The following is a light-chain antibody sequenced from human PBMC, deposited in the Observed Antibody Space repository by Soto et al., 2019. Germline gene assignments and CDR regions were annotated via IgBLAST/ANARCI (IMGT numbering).Light chain of an antibody. CDR2: KAS. CDR1: QTISSW. CDR3: QQYNSYPWT. J-gene: IGKJ1*01. V-gene: IGKV1-5*03. Sequence: DIQMTQSPSTLSAFVGDRVTITCRASQTISSWLAWYQQKPGKAPKLLIYKASSLESGVPSRFGGSGSGTEFTLTISSLQPDDFATYYCQQYNSYPWTFGQGTKVDIK.